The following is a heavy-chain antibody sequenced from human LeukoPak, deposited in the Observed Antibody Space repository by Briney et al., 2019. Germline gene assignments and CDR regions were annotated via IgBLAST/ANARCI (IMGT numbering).Heavy chain of an antibody. CDR1: GYNFTTYG. J-gene: IGHJ4*02. CDR2: ISTADDYT. V-gene: IGHV1-18*01. Sequence: APVKVSCRASGYNFTTYGISWVRQAPGQGLEWMGWISTADDYTKYSRRFQGRVTITTDRSTTTVFLDLRNLRSDDTAVYFCVRDSASRAGKPFDFWGQETLVTVSS. D-gene: IGHD1-14*01. CDR3: VRDSASRAGKPFDF.